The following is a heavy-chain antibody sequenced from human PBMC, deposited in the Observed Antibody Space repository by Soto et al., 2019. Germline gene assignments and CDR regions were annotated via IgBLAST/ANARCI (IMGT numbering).Heavy chain of an antibody. J-gene: IGHJ6*02. D-gene: IGHD4-17*01. V-gene: IGHV2-26*01. CDR2: IFSDNER. CDR1: GFSLTTGKMG. CDR3: ARMNVDSYQFYYAMDV. Sequence: SGPTLVNPTETLTLTCTVSGFSLTTGKMGVSWIRQPPGKALEWLAHIFSDNERSYSTSLQGRLTISKDTSGSQVVLSMTNVDPVGTATYYCARMNVDSYQFYYAMDVWGQGTTVTVS.